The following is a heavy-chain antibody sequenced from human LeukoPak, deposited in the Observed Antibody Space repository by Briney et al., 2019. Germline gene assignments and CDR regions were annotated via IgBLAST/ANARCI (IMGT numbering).Heavy chain of an antibody. V-gene: IGHV4-59*01. Sequence: SETLSLTCTVPGGSITGYYWTWIRQPPGKGLEWIGYIYYSGSSNYDPSLKSRVTISIHTSKNQFSLNLSSVTAADTAVYYCARVFGGGRGGWFDPWGQGTLVAVSS. CDR2: IYYSGSS. CDR1: GGSITGYY. J-gene: IGHJ5*02. D-gene: IGHD3-16*01. CDR3: ARVFGGGRGGWFDP.